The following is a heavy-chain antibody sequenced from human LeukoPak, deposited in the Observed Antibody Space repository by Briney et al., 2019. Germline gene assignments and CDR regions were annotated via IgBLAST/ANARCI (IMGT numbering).Heavy chain of an antibody. CDR1: GYTFTSYY. CDR3: ARDEVYYDSSGYFDY. J-gene: IGHJ4*02. D-gene: IGHD3-22*01. V-gene: IGHV1-46*01. Sequence: ASVKVSCKASGYTFTSYYIYWVRQAPGQGLEWMGIINPSGGSTSYAQKFQGRVTMTRDTSTSTVYMELSSLRSEDTAVYYCARDEVYYDSSGYFDYWGQGTLVTVSS. CDR2: INPSGGST.